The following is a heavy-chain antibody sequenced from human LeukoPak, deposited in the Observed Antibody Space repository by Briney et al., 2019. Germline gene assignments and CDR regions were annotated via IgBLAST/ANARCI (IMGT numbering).Heavy chain of an antibody. CDR1: GGTFSSYA. J-gene: IGHJ3*02. V-gene: IGHV1-69*06. D-gene: IGHD4-17*01. CDR2: IIPIFGTA. CDR3: ARGGHQDDYGDYRAFDI. Sequence: ASVKVSCKASGGTFSSYAISWVRQAPGQGLEWMGGIIPIFGTANYAQKFQGRVTITADKSTSTAYMELSSLRSEDTAVYYCARGGHQDDYGDYRAFDIWGQGTMVTVSS.